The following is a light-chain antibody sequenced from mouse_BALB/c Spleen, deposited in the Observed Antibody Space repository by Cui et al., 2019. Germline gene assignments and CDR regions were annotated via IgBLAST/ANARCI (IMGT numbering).Light chain of an antibody. CDR1: QNVRTA. CDR2: LAS. Sequence: DIVMTQSHKFMSTSVGDRVSITCKASQNVRTAVSWYQQKPGQSPKALIYLASDRHTGVPDRFTGSGSGTDFTLTISNVQSEDLADYFCLQHWNYPYTFGGGTKLEIK. CDR3: LQHWNYPYT. J-gene: IGKJ2*01. V-gene: IGKV6-14*01.